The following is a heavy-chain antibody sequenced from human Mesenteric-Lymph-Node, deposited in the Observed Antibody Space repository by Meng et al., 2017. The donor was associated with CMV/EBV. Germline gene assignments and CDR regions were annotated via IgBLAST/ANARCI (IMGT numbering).Heavy chain of an antibody. CDR3: ARDLYGVGATTGAYYY. CDR2: IYHSGST. CDR1: GSSSSSNW. Sequence: GSSSSSNWWSWVRQPPGKGLEWIGEIYHSGSTNYNPSLKSRVTISVDKSKNQFSLKLSSVTAADTAVYYCARDLYGVGATTGAYYYWGQGTLVTVSS. D-gene: IGHD1-26*01. J-gene: IGHJ4*02. V-gene: IGHV4-4*02.